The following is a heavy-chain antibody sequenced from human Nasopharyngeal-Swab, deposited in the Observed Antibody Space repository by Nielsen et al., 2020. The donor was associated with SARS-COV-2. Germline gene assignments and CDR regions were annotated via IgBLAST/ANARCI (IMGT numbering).Heavy chain of an antibody. J-gene: IGHJ3*02. V-gene: IGHV4-59*01. Sequence: SETLSLTCTVSGGSISSYYWSWIRQPPGKGLEWIGYIYYSGSTNYNPSLKSRVTISVDTSKNQFSLKLSSVIAADTAVYYCARDSSSSWLDAFDIWGQGTMVTVSS. D-gene: IGHD6-13*01. CDR3: ARDSSSSWLDAFDI. CDR2: IYYSGST. CDR1: GGSISSYY.